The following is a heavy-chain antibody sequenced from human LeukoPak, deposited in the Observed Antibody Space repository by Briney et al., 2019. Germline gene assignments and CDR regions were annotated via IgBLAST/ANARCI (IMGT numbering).Heavy chain of an antibody. J-gene: IGHJ6*03. CDR3: ARAPFDFWSGYPSYYYYYMDV. D-gene: IGHD3-3*01. CDR1: EYTFTGYY. CDR2: INLNSGGT. Sequence: ASVKVSCKASEYTFTGYYMHWVRQAPGQGLEWMGWINLNSGGTNYAQKFQGRVTMTRDTSISTAYMELSRLRSDDTAVYYCARAPFDFWSGYPSYYYYYMDVWGKGTTVTVSS. V-gene: IGHV1-2*02.